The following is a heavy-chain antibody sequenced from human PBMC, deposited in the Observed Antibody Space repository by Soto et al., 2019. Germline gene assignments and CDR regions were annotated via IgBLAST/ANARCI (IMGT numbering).Heavy chain of an antibody. CDR3: ARDGEEEITPPIWFDH. CDR2: ISAYNGNT. J-gene: IGHJ5*02. CDR1: GYTFTSYG. V-gene: IGHV1-18*01. D-gene: IGHD1-20*01. Sequence: ASVKVSCKASGYTFTSYGISWVRQAPGQGLEWMGWISAYNGNTNYAQKLQGRVTMTTDTSTSTAYMELRSLRSDDTAVYYCARDGEEEITPPIWFDHWGQGTLVTVSS.